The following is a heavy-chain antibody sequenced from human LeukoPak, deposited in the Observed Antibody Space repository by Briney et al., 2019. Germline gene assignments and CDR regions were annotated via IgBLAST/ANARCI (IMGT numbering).Heavy chain of an antibody. CDR3: ARDVSSGGYYYYGMDV. D-gene: IGHD6-19*01. CDR1: GYTLTELS. CDR2: FDPEDGET. J-gene: IGHJ6*02. V-gene: IGHV1-24*01. Sequence: ASVKVSCKVSGYTLTELSMHWVRQAPGKGLEWMGGFDPEDGETIYAQKFQGRVTMTTDTSTSTAYMELRSLRSDDTAVYYCARDVSSGGYYYYGMDVWGQGTTVTVSS.